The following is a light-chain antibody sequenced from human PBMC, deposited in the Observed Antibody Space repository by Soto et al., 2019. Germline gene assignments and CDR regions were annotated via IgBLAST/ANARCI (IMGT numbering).Light chain of an antibody. V-gene: IGLV1-47*01. Sequence: QSVLTQPPSASGTPGQRVTISCSGSSSNIGSNYVFWYQQLPGTAPKVLMYRNNQRPSGVPDRFSGSKSGTSASLAISGLRSEDEADYYCATWDHSLSGYVVFGGGTKVTVL. J-gene: IGLJ2*01. CDR2: RNN. CDR1: SSNIGSNY. CDR3: ATWDHSLSGYVV.